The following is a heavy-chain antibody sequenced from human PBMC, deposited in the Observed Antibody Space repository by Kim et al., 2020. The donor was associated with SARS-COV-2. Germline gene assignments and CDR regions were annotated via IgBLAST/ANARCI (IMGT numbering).Heavy chain of an antibody. CDR2: INTNTGNP. J-gene: IGHJ4*02. CDR1: GYTFTSYA. D-gene: IGHD1-26*01. Sequence: ASVKVSCKASGYTFTSYAMNWVRQAPGQGLEWMGWINTNTGNPTYAQGFTGRFVFSLDTSVSTAYLQISSLKAEDTAVYYCAVEKGGWELLGSLDYWGQGTLVTVSS. CDR3: AVEKGGWELLGSLDY. V-gene: IGHV7-4-1*02.